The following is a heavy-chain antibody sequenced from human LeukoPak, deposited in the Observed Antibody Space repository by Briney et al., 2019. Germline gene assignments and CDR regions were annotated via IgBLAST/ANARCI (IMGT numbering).Heavy chain of an antibody. Sequence: GGSLRLSCAASGFTFSSYSMNWVRQAPGKGLEWVSYISSSSSTIYYADSVKGRFTISRDNAKNSLYLQMNSLRAEDTAVYYCARDAGMVSGSFDYWSQGTLVTVSS. CDR2: ISSSSSTI. CDR3: ARDAGMVSGSFDY. CDR1: GFTFSSYS. D-gene: IGHD3-10*01. J-gene: IGHJ4*02. V-gene: IGHV3-48*01.